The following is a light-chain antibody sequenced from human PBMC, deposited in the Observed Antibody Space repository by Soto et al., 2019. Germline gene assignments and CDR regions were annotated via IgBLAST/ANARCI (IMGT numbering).Light chain of an antibody. J-gene: IGLJ2*01. CDR3: SSYTSSSTLDVV. V-gene: IGLV2-14*01. CDR2: DVS. Sequence: QSVLTQPASVSGSPGQSITISCTGTSSDVGGYNYVSWYQQHPGKAPKLMIYDVSNRPSGVSNRFSGSKSGNTASLTISGRQAEEEADYYCSSYTSSSTLDVVFGGGTNLTVL. CDR1: SSDVGGYNY.